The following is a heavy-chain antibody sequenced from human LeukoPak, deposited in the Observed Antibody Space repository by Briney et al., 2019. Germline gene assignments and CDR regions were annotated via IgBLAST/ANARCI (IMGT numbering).Heavy chain of an antibody. Sequence: SETLSLTCTVSGGSITGGSYYWAWIRQPPGKGLEWIGSIYYSGSTHYNSSLKSRVTISVDTSKNQFSLRLSSVTAADTAVYYCARQVTFGYAYGYYFDFWGQGALVTVSS. CDR3: ARQVTFGYAYGYYFDF. CDR1: GGSITGGSYY. CDR2: IYYSGST. D-gene: IGHD5-18*01. J-gene: IGHJ4*02. V-gene: IGHV4-39*01.